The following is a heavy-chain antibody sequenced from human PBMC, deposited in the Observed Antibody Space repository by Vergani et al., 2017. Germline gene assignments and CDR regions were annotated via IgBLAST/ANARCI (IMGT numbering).Heavy chain of an antibody. J-gene: IGHJ3*02. V-gene: IGHV3-15*02. CDR3: VRVKGSNWNDHLYDI. CDR2: IRNDGTT. D-gene: IGHD1-1*01. CDR1: GFTFTSAW. Sequence: VYVVESGGTLVKPGESLRLSCAASGFTFTSAWMSWVRQAPGKGLEWVGRIRNDGTTEYPAHVKGRFAISRDDSKSYLYLQMNSLQTEDTALYYCVRVKGSNWNDHLYDIWGQGTLVTVSS.